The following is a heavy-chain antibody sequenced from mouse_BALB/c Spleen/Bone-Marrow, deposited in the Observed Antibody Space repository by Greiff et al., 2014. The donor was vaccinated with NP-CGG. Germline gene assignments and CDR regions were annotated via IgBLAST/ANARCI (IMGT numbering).Heavy chain of an antibody. CDR2: INPASSTI. CDR1: RFDFSRYW. V-gene: IGHV4-1*02. CDR3: AGNGYYDWIAY. Sequence: EVQLVESGGGLVQPGGSLKLSCAASRFDFSRYWMTWVRQAPGKGLEWIGEINPASSTINYTPSLKDKFIISRDNAKNTLYLQMSKVRSEDTALYYCAGNGYYDWIAYWGQGTLVTVSA. D-gene: IGHD2-3*01. J-gene: IGHJ3*01.